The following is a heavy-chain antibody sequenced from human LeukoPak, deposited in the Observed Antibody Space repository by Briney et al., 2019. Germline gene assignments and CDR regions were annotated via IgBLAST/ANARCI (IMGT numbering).Heavy chain of an antibody. CDR1: GVSISSYY. V-gene: IGHV4-59*01. J-gene: IGHJ4*02. CDR3: ARDVMGATAWDY. CDR2: IYYSGST. D-gene: IGHD1-26*01. Sequence: SETLSLTCTVSGVSISSYYWSWIRQPPGKGLEWIGYIYYSGSTNYNPSLKSRVTISVDTSTNQFSLKLSPVTAADTAVYYCARDVMGATAWDYWGQGTLVTVSS.